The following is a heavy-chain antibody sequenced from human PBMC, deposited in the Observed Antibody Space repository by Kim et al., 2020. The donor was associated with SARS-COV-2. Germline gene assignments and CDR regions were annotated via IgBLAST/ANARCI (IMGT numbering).Heavy chain of an antibody. V-gene: IGHV3-33*01. CDR3: ARDWGGVSSSWTPLDY. CDR2: IWYDGSNK. J-gene: IGHJ4*02. Sequence: GGSLRLSCAASGFTFSSYGMNWVRQAPGKGLEWVAVIWYDGSNKYYADSVKGRFTISRDNSKNTLYLQMNSLRAEDTAVYYCARDWGGVSSSWTPLDYWGQGTLVTVSS. D-gene: IGHD6-13*01. CDR1: GFTFSSYG.